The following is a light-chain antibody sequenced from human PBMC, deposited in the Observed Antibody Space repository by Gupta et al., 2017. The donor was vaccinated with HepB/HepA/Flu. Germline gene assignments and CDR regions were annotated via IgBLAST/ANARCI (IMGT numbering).Light chain of an antibody. V-gene: IGLV2-14*03. Sequence: QYAMPKPAFVSGYPGQSIPISCLGTSSDVSWYQQHPDKAPTLIIYFVTLRPPRVSHRFSGSKYGDTASLTMSELQTEDEAYYYCSAFTSSSTLAVLGGGTKVTVL. CDR3: SAFTSSSTLAV. CDR2: FVT. CDR1: SSDV. J-gene: IGLJ2*01.